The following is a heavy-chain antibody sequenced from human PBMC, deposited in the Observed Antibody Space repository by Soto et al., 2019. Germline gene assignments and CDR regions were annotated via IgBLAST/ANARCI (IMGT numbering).Heavy chain of an antibody. V-gene: IGHV3-33*01. J-gene: IGHJ4*02. Sequence: GGSLRLSCAASGFTFSSCGMHWVRQAPGKGLEWVAVIWYDGSNKYYADSVKGRFTISRDNSKNTLYLQMNSLRAEDTAVYYCARDTRSNYGRHFDYWGQGTLVTVSS. CDR1: GFTFSSCG. CDR3: ARDTRSNYGRHFDY. D-gene: IGHD4-4*01. CDR2: IWYDGSNK.